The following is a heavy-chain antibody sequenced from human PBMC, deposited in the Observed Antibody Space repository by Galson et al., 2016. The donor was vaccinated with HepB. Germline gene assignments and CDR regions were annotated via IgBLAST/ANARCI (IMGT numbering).Heavy chain of an antibody. CDR1: GDSISSYNC. Sequence: ETLSLTCAVSGDSISSYNCWTWVRQPPGKGLDWIGEIDHSGSTNYNPSLRSRVTISVDKSKNHFSLKMRSVTAANTAVYYCAREKTEDIVEVPAAHYGLDVWGQGTTVTVSS. CDR3: AREKTEDIVEVPAAHYGLDV. CDR2: IDHSGST. V-gene: IGHV4-4*02. D-gene: IGHD2-2*01. J-gene: IGHJ6*02.